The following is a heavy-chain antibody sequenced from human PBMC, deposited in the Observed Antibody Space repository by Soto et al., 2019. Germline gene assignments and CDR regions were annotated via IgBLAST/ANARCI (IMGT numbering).Heavy chain of an antibody. CDR2: TYYRSKWYN. V-gene: IGHV6-1*01. CDR3: ARDHGKCSSTSCYGWYAFDI. Sequence: SQTLSLTCAISGDSVSSNSAAWNWIRQSPSRGLEWLGRTYYRSKWYNDYAVSVKSRITINPDTSKNQFSLQLNSVTPEDTAVYYFARDHGKCSSTSCYGWYAFDIWGQGTMVTVSS. CDR1: GDSVSSNSAA. J-gene: IGHJ3*02. D-gene: IGHD2-2*01.